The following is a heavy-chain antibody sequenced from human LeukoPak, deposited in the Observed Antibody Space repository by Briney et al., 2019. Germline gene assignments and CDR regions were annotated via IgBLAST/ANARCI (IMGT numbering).Heavy chain of an antibody. D-gene: IGHD5-24*01. J-gene: IGHJ4*02. CDR2: IYSGGST. V-gene: IGHV3-66*01. Sequence: GGSLRLSCAASGFTFSDYYMYWIRQAPGKGLEWVSVIYSGGSTYYADSVKGRFTISRDNSKNTLYLQMNSLRAEDTAVYYCARIPQKDGYNYGYFDYWGQGTLVTVSS. CDR1: GFTFSDYY. CDR3: ARIPQKDGYNYGYFDY.